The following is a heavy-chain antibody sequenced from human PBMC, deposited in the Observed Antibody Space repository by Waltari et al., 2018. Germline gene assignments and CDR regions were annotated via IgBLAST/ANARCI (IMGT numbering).Heavy chain of an antibody. CDR1: GGTFSSYA. V-gene: IGHV1-69*10. J-gene: IGHJ4*02. Sequence: QVQLVQSGAEVKKPGSSVKVSCKASGGTFSSYAISWVRQAPGQGLEWMGGINPILGIANYAQKFQGRVTITADKSTSTAYMELSSLRSEDTAVYYCARTPSSWNYKAGGFDYWGQGTLVTVSS. D-gene: IGHD1-7*01. CDR2: INPILGIA. CDR3: ARTPSSWNYKAGGFDY.